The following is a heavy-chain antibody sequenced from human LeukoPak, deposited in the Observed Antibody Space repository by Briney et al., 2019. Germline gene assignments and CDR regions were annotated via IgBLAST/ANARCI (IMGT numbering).Heavy chain of an antibody. CDR2: INPNSGGT. CDR3: ARGSPRMITFGGVIVTLSFDY. CDR1: GYAFTGYY. Sequence: ASVKVSCKASGYAFTGYYMHWVRQAPGQGLEWRGWINPNSGGTNYAQKLQGRVTMTRDTSISTAYMELSRLRSDDTAVYYCARGSPRMITFGGVIVTLSFDYWGQGTLVTVSS. V-gene: IGHV1-2*02. D-gene: IGHD3-16*02. J-gene: IGHJ4*02.